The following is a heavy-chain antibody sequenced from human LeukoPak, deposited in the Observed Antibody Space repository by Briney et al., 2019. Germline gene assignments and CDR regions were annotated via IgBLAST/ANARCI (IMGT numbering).Heavy chain of an antibody. V-gene: IGHV4-59*01. D-gene: IGHD6-6*01. CDR3: ARSSTSSWYFDS. CDR2: IYYSGST. CDR1: GGSISSYY. Sequence: SETLSLTCTVSGGSISSYYWSWIRQPPGKGLEWIGYIYYSGSTNYNPSLKSRVTISVDTSKNQFSLRLSSVTAADTAVYYRARSSTSSWYFDSWGQGTLVTVSS. J-gene: IGHJ4*02.